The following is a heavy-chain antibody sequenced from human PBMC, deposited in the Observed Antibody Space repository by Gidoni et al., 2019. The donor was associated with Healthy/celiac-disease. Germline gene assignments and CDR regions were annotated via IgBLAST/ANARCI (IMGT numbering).Heavy chain of an antibody. CDR2: ISSSSSYI. J-gene: IGHJ4*02. Sequence: EVQLVASGGGLVKPGGSLVLSCAASGFTFSSYSMKWVRQAPGKGLEWVSSISSSSSYIYYADSVKGRFTISRDNAKNSLYLQMNSLRAEDTAVYYCATRYCTNGVCQGGSFDYWGQGTLVTVSS. V-gene: IGHV3-21*01. D-gene: IGHD2-8*01. CDR1: GFTFSSYS. CDR3: ATRYCTNGVCQGGSFDY.